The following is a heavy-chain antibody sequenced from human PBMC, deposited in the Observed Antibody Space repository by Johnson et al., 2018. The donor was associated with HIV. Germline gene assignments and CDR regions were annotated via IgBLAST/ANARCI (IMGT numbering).Heavy chain of an antibody. CDR3: ARDIYYDSSARAFDI. D-gene: IGHD3-22*01. Sequence: VQLLESGGGVVQPGGSLRLSCAASGFTFSNYAMHLVRQAPGKGLEWVSGISWHRSSIGYADSVKGRFTISSNNAKNSLYLQMNSLRAEDTAVYSCARDIYYDSSARAFDIWGQGTVVTVSS. J-gene: IGHJ3*02. V-gene: IGHV3-9*01. CDR2: ISWHRSSI. CDR1: GFTFSNYA.